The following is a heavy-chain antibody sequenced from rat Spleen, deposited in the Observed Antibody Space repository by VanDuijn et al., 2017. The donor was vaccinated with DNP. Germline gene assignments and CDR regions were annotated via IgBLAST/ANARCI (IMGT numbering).Heavy chain of an antibody. Sequence: EVQLVESGGGLVQPGRSPKLSCAASGFTFSDYYMAWVRQAPTEGLECVAYISYHGGSTYYGDSVKGRFTISRDNAKTTLYLQMNSLRSEDMATYYCARWGGDYFDYWGQGVMVTVSS. CDR2: ISYHGGST. J-gene: IGHJ2*01. V-gene: IGHV5-22*01. CDR1: GFTFSDYY. CDR3: ARWGGDYFDY.